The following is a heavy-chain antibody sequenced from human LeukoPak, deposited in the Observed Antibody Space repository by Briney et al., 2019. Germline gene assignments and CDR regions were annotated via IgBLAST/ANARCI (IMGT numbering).Heavy chain of an antibody. CDR3: ARGKAAPDY. J-gene: IGHJ4*02. CDR2: ISFDGTTK. V-gene: IGHV3-30*03. Sequence: GSLRLSCAASGFTVSTSVMHWVRQAPGKGLDWAAIISFDGTTKYYADSVKGRFTISRDNSKNTLFLQMDSLRVEDTAVYYCARGKAAPDYWGQGTLVTVSS. D-gene: IGHD2-15*01. CDR1: GFTVSTSV.